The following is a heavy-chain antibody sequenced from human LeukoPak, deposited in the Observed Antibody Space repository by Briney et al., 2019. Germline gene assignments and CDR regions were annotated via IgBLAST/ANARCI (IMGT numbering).Heavy chain of an antibody. J-gene: IGHJ4*02. Sequence: QPGGSLRLSCAASGFTFSSYAMSWVRQAPGKGLEWVSAISGSGGSTYYADSVKGRFTISRDNSKNTLYLQMNSLRAEDTAVYYCAKSYYYDSSGYAKGNFDYWGQGTLVTVSS. CDR2: ISGSGGST. V-gene: IGHV3-23*01. CDR1: GFTFSSYA. CDR3: AKSYYYDSSGYAKGNFDY. D-gene: IGHD3-22*01.